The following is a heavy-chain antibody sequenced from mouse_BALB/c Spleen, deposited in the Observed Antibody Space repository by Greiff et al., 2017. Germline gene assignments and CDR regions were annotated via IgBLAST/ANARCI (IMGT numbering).Heavy chain of an antibody. Sequence: QVQLKESGAELMKPGASVKISCKATGYTFSSYWIEWVKQRPGHGLEWIGEILPGSGSTNYNEKFKGKATFTADTSSNTAYMQLSSLTSEDSAVYYCARRGGNYDFDYWGQGTTLTVSS. CDR2: ILPGSGST. CDR1: GYTFSSYW. CDR3: ARRGGNYDFDY. J-gene: IGHJ2*01. V-gene: IGHV1-9*01. D-gene: IGHD2-1*01.